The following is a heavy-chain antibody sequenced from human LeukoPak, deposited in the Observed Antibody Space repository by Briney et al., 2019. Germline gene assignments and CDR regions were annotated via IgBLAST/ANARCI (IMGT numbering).Heavy chain of an antibody. CDR3: AELGITMIGGV. CDR1: GFTFSSYW. CDR2: IKEDGSEK. Sequence: GGSLRLSCAASGFTFSSYWMSWVRQAPGKGLEWVANIKEDGSEKYYVESVRGRFTISRDNAKNSLYLQMNSLRAEDTAVYYCAELGITMIGGVWGKGTTVTISS. D-gene: IGHD3-10*02. J-gene: IGHJ6*04. V-gene: IGHV3-7*01.